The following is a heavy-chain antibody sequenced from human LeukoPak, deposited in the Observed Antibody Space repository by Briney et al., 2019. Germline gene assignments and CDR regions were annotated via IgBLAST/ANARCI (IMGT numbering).Heavy chain of an antibody. D-gene: IGHD1-26*01. Sequence: GGSLRLSCAASGVTFTNYEMAWVRQAPGMGLEWVSYISDSGTITKYVDAVKGRFTISRDNARNSVYLQMESLRVEDTALCYCAGGPQYGGSYVDWGQGTLVTVSS. J-gene: IGHJ4*02. CDR1: GVTFTNYE. V-gene: IGHV3-48*03. CDR3: AGGPQYGGSYVD. CDR2: ISDSGTIT.